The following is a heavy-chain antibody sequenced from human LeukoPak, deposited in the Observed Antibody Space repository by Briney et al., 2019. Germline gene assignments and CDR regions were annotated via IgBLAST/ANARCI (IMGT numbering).Heavy chain of an antibody. Sequence: SETLSLTCTVSGGSISSSSYYWGWIRQPPGKGLEWIGSIYYSGSTYYNPSLKSRVTISVDTSKNQFSLKLSSVTAADTAVYYCARDPAYYYDSSGYYYFDYWGQGTLVIVSS. V-gene: IGHV4-39*07. CDR2: IYYSGST. D-gene: IGHD3-22*01. J-gene: IGHJ4*02. CDR3: ARDPAYYYDSSGYYYFDY. CDR1: GGSISSSSYY.